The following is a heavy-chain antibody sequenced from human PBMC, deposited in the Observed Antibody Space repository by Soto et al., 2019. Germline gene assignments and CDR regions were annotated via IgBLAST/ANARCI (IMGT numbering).Heavy chain of an antibody. CDR3: ARVFPSYCGGDCSYFDS. D-gene: IGHD2-21*02. V-gene: IGHV4-59*02. Sequence: PSETLSLTCTVSGGSVNSDYWSWIRQPPGKGLAWIGYILYSGSTKSNPYLKSRVTMSVYMSKNQFSLRLTSVTAADTAVYYCARVFPSYCGGDCSYFDSWGQGTLVTVSS. J-gene: IGHJ4*02. CDR2: ILYSGST. CDR1: GGSVNSDY.